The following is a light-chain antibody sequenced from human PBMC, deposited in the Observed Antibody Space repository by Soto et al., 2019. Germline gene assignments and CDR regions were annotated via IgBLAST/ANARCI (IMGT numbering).Light chain of an antibody. V-gene: IGKV1-9*01. CDR2: AAS. CDR1: RGVSSS. Sequence: IQLTQSPPSLSASVGDRVTITCRASRGVSSSLAWYHQQPGKAPKLLIYAASTLQSGVPSRFSGSGSGTDFTLTISSLQPEDFATYYCQQLNSYPPAFGQGTRLEIK. J-gene: IGKJ5*01. CDR3: QQLNSYPPA.